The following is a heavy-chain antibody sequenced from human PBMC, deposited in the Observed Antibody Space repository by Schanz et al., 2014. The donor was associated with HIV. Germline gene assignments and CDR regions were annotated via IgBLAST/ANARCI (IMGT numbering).Heavy chain of an antibody. CDR1: GFTFSSYG. Sequence: VQLVESGGGVVQPGRSLRLSCAASGFTFSSYGMHWVRQAPGRGLEWVAVIWYDGSDKYYADSVKGRFTVSRDNPKNTLYLQMSSLRVEDTAVYYCAKGRGTYSSGYYDPPDYWGQGTLVTVSS. J-gene: IGHJ4*02. D-gene: IGHD3-22*01. CDR3: AKGRGTYSSGYYDPPDY. V-gene: IGHV3-33*03. CDR2: IWYDGSDK.